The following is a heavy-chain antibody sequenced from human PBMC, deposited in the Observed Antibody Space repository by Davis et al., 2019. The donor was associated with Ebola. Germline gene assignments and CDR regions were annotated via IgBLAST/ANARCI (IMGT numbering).Heavy chain of an antibody. CDR1: GFTFSGSA. CDR3: TATLYSSGRQGLDY. Sequence: PGGSLRPSCAASGFTFSGSAMHWVRQASGKGLEWVGRIRSKANSYATAYAASVKGRFTISRDDSKNTAYLQMNSLKTEDTAVYYCTATLYSSGRQGLDYWGQGTLVTVSS. CDR2: IRSKANSYAT. V-gene: IGHV3-73*01. J-gene: IGHJ4*02. D-gene: IGHD6-19*01.